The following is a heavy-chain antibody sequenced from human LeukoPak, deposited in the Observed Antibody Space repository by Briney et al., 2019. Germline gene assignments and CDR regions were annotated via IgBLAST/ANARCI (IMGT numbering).Heavy chain of an antibody. CDR3: ARGYNYGYWIDY. CDR2: INTDGSST. V-gene: IGHV3-74*01. D-gene: IGHD5-18*01. J-gene: IGHJ4*02. Sequence: GSLRLSCAASGFPFSSYWMHWVRQAPGKGLVWVSRINTDGSSTSYVDSGKGRFNISRDNAKNTLHLQMNSLRAEDTAVYYCARGYNYGYWIDYWGQGTLVTVSS. CDR1: GFPFSSYW.